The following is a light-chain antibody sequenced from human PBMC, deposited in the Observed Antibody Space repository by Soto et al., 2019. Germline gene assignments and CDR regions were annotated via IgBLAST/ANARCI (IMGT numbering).Light chain of an antibody. CDR1: QRVSSN. J-gene: IGKJ4*01. CDR3: QQYNNWPLT. CDR2: GAS. Sequence: EIVMTQSPATLSVSPGERATLSCRASQRVSSNLAWYQQKAGQAPRLLMYGASTRATGIPARSSGSGSGTEFTLTISSLQSEDFAVYYCQQYNNWPLTFGGGTKVEIK. V-gene: IGKV3-15*01.